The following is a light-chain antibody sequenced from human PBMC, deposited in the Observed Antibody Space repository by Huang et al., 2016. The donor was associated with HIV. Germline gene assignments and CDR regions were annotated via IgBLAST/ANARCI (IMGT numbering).Light chain of an antibody. J-gene: IGKJ3*01. CDR1: HVVNNN. Sequence: EIVVTQSPATLSVSPGERATLSCRANHVVNNNLAWYQQKPGQPPRLLIYGASTRATGIPARFSGSGSGTEFTLTISSLQSEDFAVYYCQQYNNWPLFTFGPGTKVDIK. CDR2: GAS. CDR3: QQYNNWPLFT. V-gene: IGKV3-15*01.